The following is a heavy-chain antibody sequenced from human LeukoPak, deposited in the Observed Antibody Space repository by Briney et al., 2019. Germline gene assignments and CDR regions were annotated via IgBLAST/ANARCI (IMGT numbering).Heavy chain of an antibody. CDR3: ASLPVAGPRAPFDY. CDR2: ISGSGGST. J-gene: IGHJ4*02. Sequence: QPGASLRLSCAASGFTFSSYAMSWVRQAPGKGLEWVSVISGSGGSTYYADSVKGRFTISRGNSKNTLYLQMNSLRAEDTAVYYCASLPVAGPRAPFDYWGQGTLVTVSS. CDR1: GFTFSSYA. V-gene: IGHV3-23*01. D-gene: IGHD6-19*01.